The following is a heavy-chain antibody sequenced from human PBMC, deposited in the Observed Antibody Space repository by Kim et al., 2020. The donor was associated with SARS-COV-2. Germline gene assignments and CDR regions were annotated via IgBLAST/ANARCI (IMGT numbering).Heavy chain of an antibody. CDR1: GFTFSSYG. D-gene: IGHD1-7*01. J-gene: IGHJ4*02. CDR2: IWYDGSNK. Sequence: GGSLRLSCAASGFTFSSYGMHWVRQAPGKGLEWVAVIWYDGSNKYYADSVKGRFTISRDNSKNTLYLQMNSLRAEDTAVYYCAKDLPGITGTTSAPDYWGQGTLVTVSS. CDR3: AKDLPGITGTTSAPDY. V-gene: IGHV3-33*06.